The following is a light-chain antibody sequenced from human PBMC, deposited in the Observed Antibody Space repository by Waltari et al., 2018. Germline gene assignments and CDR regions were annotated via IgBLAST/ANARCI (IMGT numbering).Light chain of an antibody. J-gene: IGKJ4*01. CDR3: MQGTHWPLT. V-gene: IGKV2-30*02. CDR1: QHLVHRDGNTY. Sequence: DVLMTQSPLSLPVTLGHPASISCKSSQHLVHRDGNTYLAWFQQRPGQSPRRLIYKVSNRESGVPDRFSASGSGTDFTLKISRVEAEDVGVYYCMQGTHWPLTFGGGTKVEIK. CDR2: KVS.